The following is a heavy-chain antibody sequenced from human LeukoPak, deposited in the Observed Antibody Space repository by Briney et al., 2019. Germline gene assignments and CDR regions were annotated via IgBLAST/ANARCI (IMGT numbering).Heavy chain of an antibody. CDR3: AKGAGDCSSTSCYEVNYYYGMDV. J-gene: IGHJ6*02. CDR2: ISYDGSNK. CDR1: GFTFSSYG. Sequence: GGSLRLSCAASGFTFSSYGMHWVRQAPGKGLERVAVISYDGSNKYYADSVKGRFTISRDNSKNTLYLQMNGLRAEDTAVYYCAKGAGDCSSTSCYEVNYYYGMDVWGQGTTVTVSS. V-gene: IGHV3-30*18. D-gene: IGHD2-2*01.